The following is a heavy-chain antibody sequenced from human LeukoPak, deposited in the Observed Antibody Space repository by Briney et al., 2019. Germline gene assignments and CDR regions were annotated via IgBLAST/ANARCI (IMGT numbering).Heavy chain of an antibody. D-gene: IGHD3-16*02. CDR1: GYTLTELS. CDR3: ATDSPIMITFGGVIVY. CDR2: FDPEDSET. J-gene: IGHJ4*02. V-gene: IGHV1-24*01. Sequence: GASVKVSCKVSGYTLTELSMHWVRQAPGKGLEWMGGFDPEDSETIYAQKFQGRVTMTEDTSTDTAYMELSSLRSEDTAVYYCATDSPIMITFGGVIVYWGQGTLVTVSS.